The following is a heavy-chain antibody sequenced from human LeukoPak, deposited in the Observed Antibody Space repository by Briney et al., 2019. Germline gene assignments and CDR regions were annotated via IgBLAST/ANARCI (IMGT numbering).Heavy chain of an antibody. CDR1: GGSISSYY. J-gene: IGHJ4*02. CDR2: IYYSGST. D-gene: IGHD3-22*01. V-gene: IGHV4-59*01. CDR3: STYYYDSSGYYYFDY. Sequence: SETLSLTCTVSGGSISSYYWSWIRQPPGKGLEWIGYIYYSGSTNYSPSLKSRVTISVDTSKNQSSLKLGSVTAADTAVYYCSTYYYDSSGYYYFDYWGQGTLVTVSS.